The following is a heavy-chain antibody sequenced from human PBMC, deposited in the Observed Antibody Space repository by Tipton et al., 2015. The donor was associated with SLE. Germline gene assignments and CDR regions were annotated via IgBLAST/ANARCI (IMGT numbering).Heavy chain of an antibody. CDR2: IYTSGNT. CDR3: ARDRRGSRAPTYWYFDL. J-gene: IGHJ2*01. D-gene: IGHD6-13*01. CDR1: GGSISSGSYY. Sequence: TLSLTCTVSGGSISSGSYYWSWIRQPAGKGLEWIGYIYTSGNTNYNPSLKSRVTISVDTSKNQFSLKLSSVTAADTAVYYCARDRRGSRAPTYWYFDLWGRGTLVTVSS. V-gene: IGHV4-61*09.